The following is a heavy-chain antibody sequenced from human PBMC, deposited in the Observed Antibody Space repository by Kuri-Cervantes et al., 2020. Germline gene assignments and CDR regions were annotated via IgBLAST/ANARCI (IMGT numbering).Heavy chain of an antibody. CDR3: AREGQPD. Sequence: GGSLRLSCEASEFTFNSNWMTWFRQAPGKGLEWVANIDQDGSEKYYVDSVRGRFTISRDNAKKLLYLQMNSLRAEDTAVYYCAREGQPDWGQGTLVTVSS. CDR1: EFTFNSNW. CDR2: IDQDGSEK. V-gene: IGHV3-7*01. J-gene: IGHJ4*02.